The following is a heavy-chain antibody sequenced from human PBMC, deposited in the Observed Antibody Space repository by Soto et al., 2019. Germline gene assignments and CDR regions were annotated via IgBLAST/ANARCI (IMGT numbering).Heavy chain of an antibody. J-gene: IGHJ1*01. Sequence: GASVKVSCKASGFSFIDYSILWVRQAPGQSLEWLGWINAGNGNTKYSHKFQDRVTITSDTSATTTYMELRSLRSEDTAVFYCARYATKTWLTDFWGQGTLVTVSS. D-gene: IGHD5-12*01. CDR3: ARYATKTWLTDF. CDR1: GFSFIDYS. CDR2: INAGNGNT. V-gene: IGHV1-3*01.